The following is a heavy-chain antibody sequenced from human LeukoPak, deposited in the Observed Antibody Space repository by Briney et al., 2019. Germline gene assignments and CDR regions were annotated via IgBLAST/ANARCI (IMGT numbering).Heavy chain of an antibody. D-gene: IGHD2-21*02. CDR1: GFTFSSYG. CDR2: ISSSGSTI. CDR3: ARTCGGDCYYGRDAFDI. J-gene: IGHJ3*02. V-gene: IGHV3-48*04. Sequence: PGRSLRLSCAASGFTFSSYGMHWVRQAPGKGLEWVSYISSSGSTIYYADSVKGRFTISRDNAKNSLYLQMNSLRAEDTAVYYCARTCGGDCYYGRDAFDIWGQGTMVTVSS.